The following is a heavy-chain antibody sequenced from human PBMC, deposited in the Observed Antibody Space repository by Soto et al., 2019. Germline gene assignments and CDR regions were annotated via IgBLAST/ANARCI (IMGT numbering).Heavy chain of an antibody. Sequence: SETLSLTCSVSGYSVTSSDYYWAWIRQPPGKGLEWIGSMFYSGSTNYNPSLKSRVTISVDTSKNQFSLKLSSVTAADTAVYYCARDRYDILTGYSTVYYYYYGMDVWGQGTTVTVSS. CDR1: GYSVTSSDYY. CDR3: ARDRYDILTGYSTVYYYYYGMDV. CDR2: MFYSGST. V-gene: IGHV4-39*07. D-gene: IGHD3-9*01. J-gene: IGHJ6*02.